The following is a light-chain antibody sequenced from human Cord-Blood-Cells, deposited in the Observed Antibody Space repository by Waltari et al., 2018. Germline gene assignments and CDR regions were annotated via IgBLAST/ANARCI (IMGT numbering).Light chain of an antibody. CDR2: AAS. J-gene: IGKJ2*03. CDR1: QSISSY. V-gene: IGKV1-39*01. CDR3: QQSYSTPPEYS. Sequence: DIQMTQSPSSLSASVGDRVTITCRASQSISSYLNWYQQKPGKAPKLLIYAASSLQSGVPSRFSGSRSGTDVTLTIISLQPEDFATYYCQQSYSTPPEYSFGQGTKLEIK.